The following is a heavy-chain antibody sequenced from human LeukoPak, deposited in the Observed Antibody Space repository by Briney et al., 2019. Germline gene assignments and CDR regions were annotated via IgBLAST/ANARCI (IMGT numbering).Heavy chain of an antibody. CDR2: INPNSGGT. D-gene: IGHD3-10*01. Sequence: ASVKVSCKASGYTFTGYYIHWVRQAPGQGLEWMGWINPNSGGTNYAQKFQGRVTMTRDTSISTAYMELSRLRSDDTAVYYCASSPYYYYGSGSSRTANDYWGQGTLVTVSS. CDR3: ASSPYYYYGSGSSRTANDY. CDR1: GYTFTGYY. J-gene: IGHJ4*02. V-gene: IGHV1-2*02.